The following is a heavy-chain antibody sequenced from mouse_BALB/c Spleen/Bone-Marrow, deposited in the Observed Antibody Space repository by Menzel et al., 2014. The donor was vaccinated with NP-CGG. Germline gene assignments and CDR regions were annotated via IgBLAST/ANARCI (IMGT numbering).Heavy chain of an antibody. V-gene: IGHV3-2*02. D-gene: IGHD3-1*01. J-gene: IGHJ2*01. Sequence: VQLKESGPGLMKPSQSLSLTCTVTGYPITSAYAWNWIRQFPGDKLEWMGYITSSGHTSYNPSLKSRISIARDTSKNQFLLQLNSVTTEDTATYYCARSGNFFDYWGQGTTLTVSS. CDR3: ARSGNFFDY. CDR2: ITSSGHT. CDR1: GYPITSAYA.